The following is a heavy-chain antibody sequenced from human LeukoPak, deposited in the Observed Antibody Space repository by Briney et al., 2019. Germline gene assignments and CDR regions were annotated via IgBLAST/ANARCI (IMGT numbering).Heavy chain of an antibody. CDR2: IYTSGST. CDR1: GGSISSYY. D-gene: IGHD5-12*01. J-gene: IGHJ4*02. CDR3: ARAQDIVARSGFDY. Sequence: SETLSLTCTVPGGSISSYYWSWIRQPAGKGLEWIGRIYTSGSTNYNPSLKSRVTMSVDTSKNQFSLKLSSVTAADTAVYYCARAQDIVARSGFDYWGQGTLVTVSS. V-gene: IGHV4-4*07.